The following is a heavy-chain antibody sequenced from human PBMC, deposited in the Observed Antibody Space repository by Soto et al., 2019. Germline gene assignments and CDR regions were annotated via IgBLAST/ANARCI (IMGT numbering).Heavy chain of an antibody. CDR2: ISSSSSYI. CDR3: ARDLGEVYAT. J-gene: IGHJ5*02. Sequence: EVQLVESGGGLVKPGGSLRLSCAGSGFTFSSSTMTSVRQAPGKGLEWVSSISSSSSYIYQPDSLKGRFTISRDNAKNSVFLQMSSLRAEDTAVYYCARDLGEVYATWGQGTLVTVSS. CDR1: GFTFSSST. D-gene: IGHD2-8*01. V-gene: IGHV3-21*01.